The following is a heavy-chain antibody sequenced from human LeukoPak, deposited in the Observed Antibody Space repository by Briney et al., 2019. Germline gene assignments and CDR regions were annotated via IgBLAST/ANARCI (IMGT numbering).Heavy chain of an antibody. Sequence: GGSLRLSCAASVFTFSSYAMSWVRQAPCKGLAGVSAISGSGGSTYYADSVKGRFTISRDNSKNTLYLQMNSLRADDTAVYYCAKNYDSSGYYPAHWGQGTLVTVSS. CDR3: AKNYDSSGYYPAH. J-gene: IGHJ4*02. V-gene: IGHV3-23*01. CDR2: ISGSGGST. CDR1: VFTFSSYA. D-gene: IGHD3-22*01.